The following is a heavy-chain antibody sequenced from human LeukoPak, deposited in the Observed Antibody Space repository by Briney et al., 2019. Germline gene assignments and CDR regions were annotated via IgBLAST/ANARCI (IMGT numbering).Heavy chain of an antibody. CDR2: IYYSGST. CDR1: GGSISSGDYY. CDR3: ARDRSGYDLYY. V-gene: IGHV4-30-4*08. J-gene: IGHJ4*02. Sequence: SETLSLTCTVSGGSISSGDYYWSWIRQPPGKGLEWIGYIYYSGSTYYNPSLKSRVTIPVDTSRNQFSLKLSSVTAADTAVYYCARDRSGYDLYYWGQGTLVTVSS. D-gene: IGHD5-12*01.